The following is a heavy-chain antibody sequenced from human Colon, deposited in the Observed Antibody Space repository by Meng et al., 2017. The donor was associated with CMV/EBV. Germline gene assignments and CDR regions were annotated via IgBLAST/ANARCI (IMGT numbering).Heavy chain of an antibody. J-gene: IGHJ5*02. CDR3: ARARNSSFDP. Sequence: GESLKISCAASGFTFSAFPIHWVRQAPGKGLEWVAIISHDGTKKYYAESVKGRFSLSRDNSQNTVNMHMNSLRGDDTAVYYCARARNSSFDPWGQGTLVTVSS. D-gene: IGHD2-21*01. CDR1: GFTFSAFP. V-gene: IGHV3-30*04. CDR2: ISHDGTKK.